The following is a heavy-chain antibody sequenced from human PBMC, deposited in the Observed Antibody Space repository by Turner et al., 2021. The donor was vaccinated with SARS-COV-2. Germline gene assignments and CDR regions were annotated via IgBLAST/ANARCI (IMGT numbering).Heavy chain of an antibody. V-gene: IGHV3-53*01. J-gene: IGHJ6*02. CDR1: GLTVSSNY. Sequence: ELQLVESGGGLIQPGGSLRLSCAASGLTVSSNYMSWVRQGPGKGLEWVSVIYSGGSTYYADYVKGRFTISRDNSKNTLYLQMNSLRAEDTAVYYCARDLYYYGMDVWGQGTTVTVSS. CDR2: IYSGGST. CDR3: ARDLYYYGMDV.